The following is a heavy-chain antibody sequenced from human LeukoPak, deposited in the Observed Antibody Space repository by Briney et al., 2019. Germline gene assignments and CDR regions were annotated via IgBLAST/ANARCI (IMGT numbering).Heavy chain of an antibody. CDR3: ASGGWVTIFGVVTPFDY. V-gene: IGHV1-2*06. Sequence: ASVKVSCKASGYTFTGCYMHWVRQAPGQGLEWMGRINPNSGGTNYAQKFQGRVTMTRDTSISTAYMELSRLRSDGTAVYYCASGGWVTIFGVVTPFDYWGQGTLVTVSS. CDR1: GYTFTGCY. J-gene: IGHJ4*02. D-gene: IGHD3-3*01. CDR2: INPNSGGT.